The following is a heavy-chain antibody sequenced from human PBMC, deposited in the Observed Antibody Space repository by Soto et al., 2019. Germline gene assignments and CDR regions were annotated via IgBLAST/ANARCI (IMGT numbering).Heavy chain of an antibody. CDR1: GWSFRGYY. D-gene: IGHD6-13*01. J-gene: IGHJ6*02. Sequence: SEPLSLTCAVYGWSFRGYYWSWIRQPPGKGLEWIGEINHSGSTNYNPSLKSRVTISVDTSKNQFSLKLSSVTAADTAVYYCARLKGAAGYYYYYGMDVWGQGTTVTVSS. CDR3: ARLKGAAGYYYYYGMDV. V-gene: IGHV4-34*01. CDR2: INHSGST.